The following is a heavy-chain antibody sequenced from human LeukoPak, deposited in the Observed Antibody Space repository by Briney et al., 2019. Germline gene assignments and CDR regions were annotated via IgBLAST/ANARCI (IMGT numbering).Heavy chain of an antibody. CDR1: GFTFSSYA. D-gene: IGHD7-27*01. V-gene: IGHV3-23*01. CDR3: ARDSLPTGDRDAFDI. Sequence: GGSLRLSCAASGFTFSSYAMSWVRQAPGKGLEWVSAISGSGGSTYYADSVKGRFTISRDNSKNTLYLQMNSLRAEDTAVYYCARDSLPTGDRDAFDIWGQGTKVTVSS. CDR2: ISGSGGST. J-gene: IGHJ3*02.